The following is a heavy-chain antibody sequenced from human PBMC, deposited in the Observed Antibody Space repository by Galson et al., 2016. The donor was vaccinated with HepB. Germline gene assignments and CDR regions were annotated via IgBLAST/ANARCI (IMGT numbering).Heavy chain of an antibody. V-gene: IGHV3-7*01. CDR2: IKEDGSEE. D-gene: IGHD4-11*01. CDR3: AKVATPNRNYENWFDS. J-gene: IGHJ5*01. CDR1: GFTFSSYW. Sequence: SLRLSCAASGFTFSSYWMSWVRQAPGKGLEWVANIKEDGSEEYYVDSVKGRFTVSRDNAKNTLNLQMNSLRTEDTAVYYCAKVATPNRNYENWFDSWGQGTLVTVSS.